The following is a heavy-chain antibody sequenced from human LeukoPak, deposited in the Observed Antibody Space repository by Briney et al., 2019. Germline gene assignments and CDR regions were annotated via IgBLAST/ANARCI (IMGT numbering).Heavy chain of an antibody. J-gene: IGHJ3*02. CDR2: IIPIFGTA. Sequence: SVTVSCKASGGTFSSYAISWVRQAPGQGLEWMGGIIPIFGTANYAQKFPGRVTITTDESTSTAYMELSSLRSEDTAMYYCARGGLRLGELSLNGAFDIWGQGTMVTVSS. D-gene: IGHD3-16*02. CDR1: GGTFSSYA. V-gene: IGHV1-69*05. CDR3: ARGGLRLGELSLNGAFDI.